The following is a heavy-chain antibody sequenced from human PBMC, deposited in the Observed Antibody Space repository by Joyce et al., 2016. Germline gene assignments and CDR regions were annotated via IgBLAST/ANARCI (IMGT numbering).Heavy chain of an antibody. J-gene: IGHJ4*02. V-gene: IGHV1-2*02. CDR2: IAPDSGDT. CDR3: ATNIVVPPAIPDF. D-gene: IGHD2-2*01. CDR1: GYSFTDYY. Sequence: QVQLVQSGAEVKKPGASVKVSCKASGYSFTDYYLHWVRQAPGQGPEWMGGIAPDSGDTNYAQKFQGRVTMTRDRSISTAYLELSRLRSDDTAVYYCATNIVVPPAIPDFWGQGTLVSVSS.